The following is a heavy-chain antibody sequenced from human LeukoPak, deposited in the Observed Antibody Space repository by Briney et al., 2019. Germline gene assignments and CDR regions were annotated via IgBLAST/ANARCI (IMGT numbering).Heavy chain of an antibody. CDR1: GFTFSSYE. CDR2: ISSSGSTI. Sequence: GGSLRLSCAASGFTFSSYEMNWVRQAPGKGLEWVSYISSSGSTIYYADSVKGRFTISRDNAKNSLYLQMNSLRAEDTAVYYCARGHGRSSSWNPPNFEYWGQGRLVAVSS. CDR3: ARGHGRSSSWNPPNFEY. V-gene: IGHV3-48*03. D-gene: IGHD6-13*01. J-gene: IGHJ4*02.